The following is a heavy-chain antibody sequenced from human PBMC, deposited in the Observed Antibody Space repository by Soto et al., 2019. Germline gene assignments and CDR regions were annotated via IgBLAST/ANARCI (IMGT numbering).Heavy chain of an antibody. D-gene: IGHD1-26*01. V-gene: IGHV1-18*01. Sequence: QVQLVQSGTEVKKPGASVKVSCRASGYTFTSYGISWVRQAPGQGLEWMRWINPFNGKTNYAQKFQGRVTMTTDTTPTTAYMELRNLSSDDTAVYYCARGSVSGSRGFDPWGQGTLVTVSS. CDR1: GYTFTSYG. J-gene: IGHJ5*02. CDR2: INPFNGKT. CDR3: ARGSVSGSRGFDP.